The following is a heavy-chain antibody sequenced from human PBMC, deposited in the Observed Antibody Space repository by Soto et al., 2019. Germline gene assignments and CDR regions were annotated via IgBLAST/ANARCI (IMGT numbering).Heavy chain of an antibody. V-gene: IGHV1-69*01. D-gene: IGHD3-22*01. CDR2: ILPIYGTT. Sequence: QVQLVQSGAEVKKPGSSVRVSCKASGATFSSYHISWVRQAPGQGREGMGGILPIYGTTNYAPKFQGRVTITADEFTGTAYMELSSLRSEDTAVYYCTRGAPYDTSGYPFDYWGQGTLVTVSS. CDR1: GATFSSYH. J-gene: IGHJ4*02. CDR3: TRGAPYDTSGYPFDY.